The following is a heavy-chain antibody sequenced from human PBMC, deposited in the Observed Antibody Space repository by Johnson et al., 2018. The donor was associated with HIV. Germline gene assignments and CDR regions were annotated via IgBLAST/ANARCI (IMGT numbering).Heavy chain of an antibody. CDR2: ISNDGSNK. CDR1: GFTFSTYA. CDR3: ARESLLPAMTAFDF. Sequence: QVQLLESGGGVVQPGRSLRVSCAASGFTFSTYAMHWVRQAPGKGLEWVAVISNDGSNKYYAQSVKGRFTISRDNSKNTLYLQMNSLRAEDTAVYYCARESLLPAMTAFDFWGQGTMVTVSS. J-gene: IGHJ3*01. D-gene: IGHD2-2*01. V-gene: IGHV3-30*04.